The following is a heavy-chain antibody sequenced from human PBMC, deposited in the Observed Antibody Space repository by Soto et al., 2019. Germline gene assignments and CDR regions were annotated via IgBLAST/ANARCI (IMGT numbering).Heavy chain of an antibody. CDR1: GGSISSYY. J-gene: IGHJ2*01. CDR2: IYYRGST. CDR3: ARFNSYFDL. Sequence: QVQLQESGPGLVKPSETLSLTCTVSGGSISSYYWSWIRQPPGKGLEWIGYIYYRGSTNYNPSLKSRVTLSVDTSKNQCSLKLSSVTAADTAMYYCARFNSYFDLWGRGTLVTVSS. V-gene: IGHV4-59*01.